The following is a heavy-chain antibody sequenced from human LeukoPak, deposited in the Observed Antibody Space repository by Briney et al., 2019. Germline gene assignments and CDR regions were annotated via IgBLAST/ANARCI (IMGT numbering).Heavy chain of an antibody. CDR1: GYTFTNYD. CDR3: ARAKNSIAARLVFAY. Sequence: ASVKASCKASGYTFTNYDVSWVRQAAGQGLEWMGWMNPYNGDTDFVQKFQGRLSITRNISISTAYMELSSLRSEDTAVYYCARAKNSIAARLVFAYWGQGTLVTVSS. V-gene: IGHV1-8*03. D-gene: IGHD6-6*01. CDR2: MNPYNGDT. J-gene: IGHJ4*02.